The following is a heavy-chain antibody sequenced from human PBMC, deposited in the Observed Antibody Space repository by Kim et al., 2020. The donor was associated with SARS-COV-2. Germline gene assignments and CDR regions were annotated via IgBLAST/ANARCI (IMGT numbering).Heavy chain of an antibody. CDR1: GFTFSSYA. Sequence: GGSLRLSCAASGFTFSSYAMSWVRQAPGKGLEWVSAISGSGGSTYYADSVKGRFTISRDNSKNTLYLQMNSLRAEDTAVYYCANGQRTPDIVVVPAPGYWGQRTLVTVSS. V-gene: IGHV3-23*01. CDR3: ANGQRTPDIVVVPAPGY. CDR2: ISGSGGST. D-gene: IGHD2-2*01. J-gene: IGHJ4*02.